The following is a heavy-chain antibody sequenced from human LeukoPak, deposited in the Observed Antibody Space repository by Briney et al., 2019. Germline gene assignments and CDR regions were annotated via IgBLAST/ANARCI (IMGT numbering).Heavy chain of an antibody. CDR2: ISGSGGST. D-gene: IGHD6-13*01. J-gene: IGHJ4*02. CDR1: GFTFSSYA. Sequence: GGSLRLSCAASGFTFSSYAMSWVRQAPGKGLEWVSAISGSGGSTYYADSVKGRFTISRDNSKNSLYLQMNSLRAEDTAVYYCAKDSEGVGSSWYGYFDYWGQGTLVTVSS. CDR3: AKDSEGVGSSWYGYFDY. V-gene: IGHV3-23*01.